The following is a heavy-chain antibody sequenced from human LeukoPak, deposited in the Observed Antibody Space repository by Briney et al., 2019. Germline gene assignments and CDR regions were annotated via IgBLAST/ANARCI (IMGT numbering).Heavy chain of an antibody. CDR2: IFSSDEN. D-gene: IGHD6-19*01. V-gene: IGHV2-26*01. CDR1: GFSLSNARMG. J-gene: IGHJ4*02. Sequence: SGPVLVNPTATLTLTCTVSGFSLSNARMGVSWIRQPPGKALEWLAHIFSSDENSYSTSLKSRLIISKDPSKSQVVRTMTNMDPVNTATYYCARLLTSSGWYPDCRGQGTLGTVS. CDR3: ARLLTSSGWYPDC.